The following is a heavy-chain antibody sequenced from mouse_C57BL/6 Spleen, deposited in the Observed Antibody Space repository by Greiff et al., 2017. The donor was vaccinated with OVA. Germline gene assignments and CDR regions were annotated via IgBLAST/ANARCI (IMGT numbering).Heavy chain of an antibody. CDR2: IYPRSGNT. CDR3: TSGDGQAWFAY. J-gene: IGHJ3*01. Sequence: QVQLKESGAELARPGASVKLSCKASGYTFKSYGISWVKQRTGQGLEWIGEIYPRSGNTYYNEKFKGKATLTADKSSSTAYMELRSLTSEDTAVYFGTSGDGQAWFAYWGQGTLVTVSA. V-gene: IGHV1-81*01. D-gene: IGHD2-3*01. CDR1: GYTFKSYG.